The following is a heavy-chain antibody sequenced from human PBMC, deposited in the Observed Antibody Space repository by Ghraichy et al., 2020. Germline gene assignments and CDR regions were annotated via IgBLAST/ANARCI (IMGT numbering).Heavy chain of an antibody. CDR2: IKRDGSER. Sequence: GGSLRLSCAASGFTFSSDWVNWVRQAPGKGLEWLANIKRDGSERYYADSVKGRFTISRDNAKNSLYLQMDSLRAEDTAVYYCARGSRDRPAVGTFDYWGQGTLDTVSS. D-gene: IGHD6-13*01. J-gene: IGHJ4*02. V-gene: IGHV3-7*03. CDR3: ARGSRDRPAVGTFDY. CDR1: GFTFSSDW.